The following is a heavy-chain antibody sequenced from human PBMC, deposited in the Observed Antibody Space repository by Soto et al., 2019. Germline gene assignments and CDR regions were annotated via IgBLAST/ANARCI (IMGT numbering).Heavy chain of an antibody. D-gene: IGHD2-15*01. CDR1: GFTFSSYA. V-gene: IGHV3-23*01. CDR2: IRGGGSGT. J-gene: IGHJ4*02. CDR3: ARDIVVLVGATEVSDF. Sequence: PGGSLRLSCAASGFTFSSYAMSWVRQAPGKGLQWVSAIRGGGSGTYYADSVKGRFTVSRDNAKNTLYLQMNSLRDEDTAVYYCARDIVVLVGATEVSDFWGQGTQVTVSS.